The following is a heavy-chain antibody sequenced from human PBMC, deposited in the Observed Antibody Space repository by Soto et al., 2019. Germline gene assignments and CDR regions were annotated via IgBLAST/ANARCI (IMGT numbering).Heavy chain of an antibody. CDR3: ATVSPLRGFDY. CDR1: VGTFSSYA. V-gene: IGHV1-69*06. J-gene: IGHJ4*02. CDR2: IIPIFGTA. D-gene: IGHD3-10*01. Sequence: SVKVSCKASVGTFSSYAISCVRQAPGQGLEWMGGIIPIFGTANYAQKFQGRVTITADKSTSTAYMELSSLRSEDTAVYYCATVSPLRGFDYWGQGTLVTVSS.